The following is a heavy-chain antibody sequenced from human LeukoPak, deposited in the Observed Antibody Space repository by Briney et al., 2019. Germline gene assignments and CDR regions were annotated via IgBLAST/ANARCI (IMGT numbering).Heavy chain of an antibody. CDR3: ARVYSTYFDY. D-gene: IGHD6-13*01. CDR1: GGSISSYY. J-gene: IGHJ4*02. CDR2: MYYSGST. Sequence: SETLSLTCTVSGGSISSYYWGWIRQPPGQGLEWIGSMYYSGSTYYNPSLKSRVTISVDTSKNQFSLKLSSVTAADTAVYYCARVYSTYFDYWGQGTLVTVSS. V-gene: IGHV4-39*07.